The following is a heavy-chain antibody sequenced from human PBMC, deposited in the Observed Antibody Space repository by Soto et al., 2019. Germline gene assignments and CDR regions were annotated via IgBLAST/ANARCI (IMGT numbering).Heavy chain of an antibody. J-gene: IGHJ5*02. Sequence: PSETLSLTCTVSGGSISSSSYYWGWIRQPPGKGLEWIGSIYYSGSTYYNPSLKSRVTISVDTSKNQFSLKLSSVTAADTAVYYCARGGGNYGEWYNWFDPWGQGTLVTVSS. CDR2: IYYSGST. V-gene: IGHV4-39*01. D-gene: IGHD4-17*01. CDR3: ARGGGNYGEWYNWFDP. CDR1: GGSISSSSYY.